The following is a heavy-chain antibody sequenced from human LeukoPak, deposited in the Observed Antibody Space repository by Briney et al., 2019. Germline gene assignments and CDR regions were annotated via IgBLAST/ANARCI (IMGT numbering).Heavy chain of an antibody. CDR2: INHSGST. CDR1: GGSFSGYY. J-gene: IGHJ2*01. Sequence: PSETLSLTCAVYGGSFSGYYWSWIRQPPGKGLEWIGEINHSGSTNYNPSLKSRVTISVDTSKNQFSLKLSSVTAADTAVYYCARDRGSSGYYYASPGVGWYFDLWGRGTLVTVSS. CDR3: ARDRGSSGYYYASPGVGWYFDL. V-gene: IGHV4-34*01. D-gene: IGHD3-22*01.